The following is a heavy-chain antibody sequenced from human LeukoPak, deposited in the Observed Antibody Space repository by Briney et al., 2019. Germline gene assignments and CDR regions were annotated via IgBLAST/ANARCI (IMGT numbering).Heavy chain of an antibody. CDR3: ARGSGSYGPGA. D-gene: IGHD1-26*01. V-gene: IGHV3-7*04. CDR2: IKQDGSET. J-gene: IGHJ5*02. CDR1: GFTFTNYW. Sequence: PGGSLRLSCAASGFTFTNYWMSWVRQAPGKGLEWVANIKQDGSETNYVDSMKGRFTISRDNAKNTVFLQMNSLRAEDPAVYYCARGSGSYGPGAWGQGTLVTVSS.